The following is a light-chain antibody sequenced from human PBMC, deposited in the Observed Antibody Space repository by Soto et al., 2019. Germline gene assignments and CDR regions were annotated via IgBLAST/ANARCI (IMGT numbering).Light chain of an antibody. J-gene: IGKJ5*01. CDR1: QSISSY. Sequence: DIQMTQSPSSLSASVGDRVTITCRASQSISSYLNWYQPTPGKAPKLLIYAASSLQSGVPSRFSGSGSGTDFTLTISSLQPEDFSTYYCQQNYSTRGPTVGQGTRLEIK. CDR2: AAS. V-gene: IGKV1-39*01. CDR3: QQNYSTRGPT.